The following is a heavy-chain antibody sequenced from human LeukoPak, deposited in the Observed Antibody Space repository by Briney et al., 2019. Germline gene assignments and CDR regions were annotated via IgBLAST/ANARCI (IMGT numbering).Heavy chain of an antibody. J-gene: IGHJ4*02. CDR3: ARAGGGPAVGATTHFDY. CDR1: GFTFSSYS. Sequence: PGGSLRLSCAASGFTFSSYSMNWVRQAPGKGLEWVSSISSSSSYIYYADSVKGRFTISRDNAKNSLYLQINSLRAEDTAVYYCARAGGGPAVGATTHFDYWGQGTLVTVSS. D-gene: IGHD1-26*01. CDR2: ISSSSSYI. V-gene: IGHV3-21*01.